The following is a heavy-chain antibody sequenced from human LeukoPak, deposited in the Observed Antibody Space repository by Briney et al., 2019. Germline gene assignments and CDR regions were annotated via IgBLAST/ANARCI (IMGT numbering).Heavy chain of an antibody. V-gene: IGHV4-59*01. J-gene: IGHJ6*02. CDR2: IYYSGST. Sequence: SETLSLTCTVSGGSINSDYWSWIRQPPGKGLGWIGTIYYSGSTNYNPSLKSRANIVVDTSETQFSLKLSSVTAADTAVYHCARGGAPWYTPNYYYGMDVWGQGTTVTVSS. CDR3: ARGGAPWYTPNYYYGMDV. CDR1: GGSINSDY. D-gene: IGHD1-1*01.